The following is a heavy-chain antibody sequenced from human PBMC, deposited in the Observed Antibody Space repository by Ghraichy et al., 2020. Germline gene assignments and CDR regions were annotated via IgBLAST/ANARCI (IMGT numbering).Heavy chain of an antibody. CDR2: ISATADST. CDR1: GFTFNNYA. D-gene: IGHD3-9*01. V-gene: IGHV3-23*01. Sequence: GGSLRLSCVASGFTFNNYAMNWVRQVPGKGPEWVSSISATADSTYYADSVKGRFTISRDNSKNTLYLQMSSLRAVDTAVYYCAKPPLIDYDVLTGYDSWGQGTLVIVSS. J-gene: IGHJ4*02. CDR3: AKPPLIDYDVLTGYDS.